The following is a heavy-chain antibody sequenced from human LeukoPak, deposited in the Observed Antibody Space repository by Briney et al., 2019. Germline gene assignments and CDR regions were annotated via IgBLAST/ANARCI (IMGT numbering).Heavy chain of an antibody. CDR1: GGTFSSYA. V-gene: IGHV1-69*04. J-gene: IGHJ6*03. CDR2: IIPILGIA. Sequence: SVKVSCKASGGTFSSYAISWVRQAPGQGLEWMGRIIPILGIANYAQKFQGRVTITADKSTSTAYMELSSLRSEDTAVYYCARRVGSGWGMDVWGKGTTVTVSS. D-gene: IGHD6-19*01. CDR3: ARRVGSGWGMDV.